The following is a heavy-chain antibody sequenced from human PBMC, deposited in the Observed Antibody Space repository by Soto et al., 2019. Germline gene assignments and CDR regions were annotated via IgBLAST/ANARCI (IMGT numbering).Heavy chain of an antibody. CDR1: GFTFSSYE. Sequence: EVQLVESGGGLVQAGGSLRLFCAVSGFTFSSYEMNWVRQAPGKGLEWVSYIGTSGTTIYYADSVRGRFTISRDNAKNFLYLQMNSLRAEDTAVYYCARDPAIYSGNFDYGLDVW. V-gene: IGHV3-48*03. J-gene: IGHJ6*01. CDR3: ARDPAIYSGNFDYGLDV. D-gene: IGHD4-4*01. CDR2: IGTSGTTI.